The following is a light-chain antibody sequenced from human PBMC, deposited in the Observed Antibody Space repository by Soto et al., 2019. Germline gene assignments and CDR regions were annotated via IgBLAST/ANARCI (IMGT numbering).Light chain of an antibody. V-gene: IGKV3-20*01. CDR3: QQYGSSPT. CDR1: QSVPSSD. Sequence: EIVLTQSPGTLSLSPGERATLSCRASQSVPSSDLAWYQQKPGQAPRLLSYGASSSATDIPDRFSGSGSGTDFTLTISRLQPEDLAVYYCQQYGSSPTFGGGTKVET. CDR2: GAS. J-gene: IGKJ4*01.